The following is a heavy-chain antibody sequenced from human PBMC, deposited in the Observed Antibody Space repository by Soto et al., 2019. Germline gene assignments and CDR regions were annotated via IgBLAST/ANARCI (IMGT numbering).Heavy chain of an antibody. J-gene: IGHJ4*02. CDR3: ARGGSSSLEY. CDR1: GYTFTGYY. D-gene: IGHD6-6*01. CDR2: INPNSGGT. V-gene: IGHV1-2*02. Sequence: QVQLVQSGAEVKKPGASVKVSCKASGYTFTGYYMHWVRQAPGQGPEWMGWINPNSGGTSYAQKFQGRVNVTRDTSISTAYMELSSLRSDDTAVYYCARGGSSSLEYWGQGTLGSVSS.